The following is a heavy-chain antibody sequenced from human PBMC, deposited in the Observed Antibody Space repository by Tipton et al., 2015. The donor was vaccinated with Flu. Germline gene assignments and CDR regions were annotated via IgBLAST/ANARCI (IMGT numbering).Heavy chain of an antibody. V-gene: IGHV6-1*01. CDR1: GDSVSSNSAA. J-gene: IGHJ5*02. D-gene: IGHD2-8*01. Sequence: GLVKPSQTLSLTCAISGDSVSSNSAAWNWIRQSPSRGLEWLGRTYYRSKWYNDYAVSVKSRITINPDTSKNQFSLQLNSVTPEDTAVYYCARERRGCTNGVCYTVTLWFDPWGQGTLVTVSS. CDR3: ARERRGCTNGVCYTVTLWFDP. CDR2: TYYRSKWYN.